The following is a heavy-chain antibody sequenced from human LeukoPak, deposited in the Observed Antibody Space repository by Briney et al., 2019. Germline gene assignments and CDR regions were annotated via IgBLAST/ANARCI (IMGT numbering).Heavy chain of an antibody. CDR2: ISGSGDST. D-gene: IGHD6-13*01. Sequence: GGSLRLSCAASGFIFSSYAMSWVRQAPGKRLEWVSAISGSGDSTYYGDSVKGRFTISRDNSKNTLYLQMNSLRAEDTAVYYCAKTRPLDSSSWSHGDYWGQGTLVTVSS. CDR1: GFIFSSYA. J-gene: IGHJ4*02. V-gene: IGHV3-23*01. CDR3: AKTRPLDSSSWSHGDY.